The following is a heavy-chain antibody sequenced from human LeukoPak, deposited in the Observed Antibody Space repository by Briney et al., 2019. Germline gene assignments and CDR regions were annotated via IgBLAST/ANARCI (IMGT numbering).Heavy chain of an antibody. D-gene: IGHD3-10*01. V-gene: IGHV1-2*02. CDR2: INPNSGDT. CDR1: GYTFTGYY. J-gene: IGHJ4*02. CDR3: AREPPWGYYGSGSYLDY. Sequence: ASVKVSCKASGYTFTGYYMHWVRQAPGQGLEWMGWINPNSGDTNYAQKFQGRVTMTRDTSISTAYMELSRLRSDDTAVYYCAREPPWGYYGSGSYLDYWGQGTLVTVSS.